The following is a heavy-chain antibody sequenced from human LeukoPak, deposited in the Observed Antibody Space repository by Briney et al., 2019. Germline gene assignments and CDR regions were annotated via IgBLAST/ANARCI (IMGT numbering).Heavy chain of an antibody. D-gene: IGHD2-2*01. CDR3: AKRRGYHLLHPAVGAFDI. J-gene: IGHJ3*02. V-gene: IGHV3-30*02. CDR2: IRYDGSNK. CDR1: GFTFGSYG. Sequence: PGGSLRLSCAASGFTFGSYGMHWVRQAPGKGLEWVAFIRYDGSNKYYADSVKGRFTTSRDNSKNTLYLQMNSLRAEDTAVFYCAKRRGYHLLHPAVGAFDIWGQGTMVTVSS.